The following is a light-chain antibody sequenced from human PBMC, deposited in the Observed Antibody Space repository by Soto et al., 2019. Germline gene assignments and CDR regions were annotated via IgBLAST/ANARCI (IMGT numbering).Light chain of an antibody. CDR3: QHYNSYSEA. CDR1: QTISSW. CDR2: KAS. J-gene: IGKJ1*01. V-gene: IGKV1-5*03. Sequence: DIQMTKSPSTLSGSVGDRVTITCRASQTISSWLAWYQQKPGKAPKLLIYKASTLKSGVPSRFSGSGSGTEFTLTISSLQPDDFATYYCQHYNSYSEAFGQGTKVYIK.